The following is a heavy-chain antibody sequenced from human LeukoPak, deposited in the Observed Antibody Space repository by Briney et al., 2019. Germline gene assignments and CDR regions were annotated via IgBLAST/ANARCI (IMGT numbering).Heavy chain of an antibody. D-gene: IGHD3-10*01. CDR2: IKSKTDGGTT. Sequence: PGGSLRLSCAASGFSFSNAWMSWVRQAPGKGLEWVGRIKSKTDGGTTDYAAPVKGRFTISRDESKNTLYLQMNSLKTEDTAVYYCTTLLVPGYGDYVDYWGQGTLVTVTS. J-gene: IGHJ4*02. V-gene: IGHV3-15*01. CDR3: TTLLVPGYGDYVDY. CDR1: GFSFSNAW.